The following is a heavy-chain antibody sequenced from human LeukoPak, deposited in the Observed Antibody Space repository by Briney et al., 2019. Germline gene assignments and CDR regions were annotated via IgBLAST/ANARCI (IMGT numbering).Heavy chain of an antibody. D-gene: IGHD2-15*01. CDR1: GGSFSGYY. CDR2: INHSGST. CDR3: AREGGNCSGDTCYSENWFDP. V-gene: IGHV4-34*01. Sequence: SETLSLTCAVYGGSFSGYYWSWIRQPPGKGLEWIGEINHSGSTNYNPSLKSRVTISVDTSKNQFSLNLNSVTAADTAVYYCAREGGNCSGDTCYSENWFDPWGQGTQVTVSS. J-gene: IGHJ5*02.